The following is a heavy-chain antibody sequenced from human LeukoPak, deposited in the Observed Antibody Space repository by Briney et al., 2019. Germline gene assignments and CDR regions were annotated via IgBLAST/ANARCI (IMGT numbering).Heavy chain of an antibody. J-gene: IGHJ6*02. CDR3: ARHTFVYGVDV. Sequence: SETLSLTCTVSGASISNTNYYWAWIRQPPGRGLEWIGNLYYSGSTYYSPSLKSRVTMSIDTSKNQFSLKLSSVTAADTAAYYCARHTFVYGVDVWGRGTTVTVPS. CDR2: LYYSGST. V-gene: IGHV4-39*01. CDR1: GASISNTNYY. D-gene: IGHD2-15*01.